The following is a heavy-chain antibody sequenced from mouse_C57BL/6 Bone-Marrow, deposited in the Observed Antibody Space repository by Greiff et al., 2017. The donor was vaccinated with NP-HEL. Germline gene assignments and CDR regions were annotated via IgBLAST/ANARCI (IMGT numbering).Heavy chain of an antibody. CDR2: IYPGNSDT. V-gene: IGHV1-5*01. J-gene: IGHJ4*01. D-gene: IGHD2-3*01. Sequence: VQLQQSGTVLARPGASVKMSCKTSGYTFTSYWMHWVKQRPGQGLEWIGAIYPGNSDTSYNQKFKGKAKLTAVTSDSTAYMELSSLTNEDSAVYYWTRSGNDGYYDGDAMDYWGQGTSVTVSS. CDR1: GYTFTSYW. CDR3: TRSGNDGYYDGDAMDY.